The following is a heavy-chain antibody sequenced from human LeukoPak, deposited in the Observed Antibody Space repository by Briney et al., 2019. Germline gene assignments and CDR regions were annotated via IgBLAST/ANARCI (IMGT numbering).Heavy chain of an antibody. CDR3: IGGRVVVTAVGYFDL. Sequence: PSETLSLTCGASDGSLDIYYWMFVRQPPGKGLQWIGEITYRGSPYYHPSLKSRVTISVDTSKNQFSLKLSSVTAADTAVYYCIGGRVVVTAVGYFDLWGRGTLVTVSS. V-gene: IGHV4-34*03. CDR2: ITYRGSP. J-gene: IGHJ2*01. D-gene: IGHD2-21*02. CDR1: DGSLDIYY.